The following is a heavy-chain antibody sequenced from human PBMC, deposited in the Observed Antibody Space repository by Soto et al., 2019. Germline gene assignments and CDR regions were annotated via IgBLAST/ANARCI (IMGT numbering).Heavy chain of an antibody. CDR1: GFIVRGNY. Sequence: GGSLRLSCEASGFIVRGNYMSWVRQAPGKGLEWVSAIYSAGSTYYADSVKGRFTISADNSKNTLYLQMNGLRAEDTAVYYCAGVNYLRYMDVWGKGTTLTVSS. J-gene: IGHJ6*03. CDR3: AGVNYLRYMDV. D-gene: IGHD4-17*01. V-gene: IGHV3-66*01. CDR2: IYSAGST.